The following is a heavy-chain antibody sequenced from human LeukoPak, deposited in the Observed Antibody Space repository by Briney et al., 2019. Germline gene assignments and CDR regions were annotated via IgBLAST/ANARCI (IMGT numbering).Heavy chain of an antibody. CDR2: INHSGST. J-gene: IGHJ5*02. CDR3: ARRPLGYCSSTSYAGRYWFDP. V-gene: IGHV4-34*01. CDR1: GGSFSGYY. Sequence: PSETLSLTCAVYGGSFSGYYWSWIRQPPGKGLEWIGEINHSGSTNYNPSLKSRVTISVDTSKNQFSLKLSSVTAADTAVYYCARRPLGYCSSTSYAGRYWFDPWGQGTLVTVSS. D-gene: IGHD2-2*01.